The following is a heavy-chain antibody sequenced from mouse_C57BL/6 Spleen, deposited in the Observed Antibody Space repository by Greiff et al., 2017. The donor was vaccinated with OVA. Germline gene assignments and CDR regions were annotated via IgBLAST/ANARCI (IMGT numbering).Heavy chain of an antibody. CDR2: INPSNGGT. V-gene: IGHV1-53*01. CDR3: ARPITTVVEGYFDV. Sequence: VQLQQSGPELVKPGASVKLSCKASGYTFTSYWMHWVKQRPGQGLEWIGNINPSNGGTNYNEKFKSKATLTVDKSSSTAYMQLSSLTSEDSAVYYCARPITTVVEGYFDVWGTGTTVTVSS. D-gene: IGHD1-1*01. J-gene: IGHJ1*03. CDR1: GYTFTSYW.